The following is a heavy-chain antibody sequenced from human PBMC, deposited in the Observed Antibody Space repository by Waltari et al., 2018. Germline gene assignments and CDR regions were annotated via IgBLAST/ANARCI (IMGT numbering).Heavy chain of an antibody. CDR2: IIPIFGTA. CDR1: GGTFSSYA. D-gene: IGHD2-2*01. J-gene: IGHJ6*02. CDR3: ARAVVVVPAVPYYYGMDV. V-gene: IGHV1-69*01. Sequence: QVQLVQSGAEVKKPGSSVKVSCKASGGTFSSYAISWVRQAPGYGLEWMGGIIPIFGTANYAQKFQGRVTITADESTSTAYMELSSLRSEDTAVYYCARAVVVVPAVPYYYGMDVWGQGTTVTVSS.